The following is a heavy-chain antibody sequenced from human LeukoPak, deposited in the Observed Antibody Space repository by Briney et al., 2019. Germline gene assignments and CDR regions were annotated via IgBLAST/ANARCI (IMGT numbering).Heavy chain of an antibody. CDR3: VKESTSSGYYYAPDY. V-gene: IGHV1-2*02. CDR1: GYTFTGYS. J-gene: IGHJ4*02. Sequence: ASVKVSCKASGYTFTGYSIHWVRQAPGQGLEWMGWINLKSGGTNYAQKFQARVTMTRETSTSTAYMELSRLRSDDTAVYYCVKESTSSGYYYAPDYWGQGTLVTVS. CDR2: INLKSGGT. D-gene: IGHD3-22*01.